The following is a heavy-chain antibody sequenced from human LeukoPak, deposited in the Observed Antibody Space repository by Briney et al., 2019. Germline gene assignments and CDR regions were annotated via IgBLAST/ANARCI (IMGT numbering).Heavy chain of an antibody. V-gene: IGHV3-7*03. CDR2: INYGGNEN. Sequence: GGSLRLSCAASGFIFNNYWMQWVRQAPAKGLEWVANINYGGNENYHVDSVKGRFSISRDNVRNSLYLQMNSLRAEDTAVYYCTRGDPDKWGQGTLVIVSS. D-gene: IGHD2-21*02. J-gene: IGHJ4*02. CDR1: GFIFNNYW. CDR3: TRGDPDK.